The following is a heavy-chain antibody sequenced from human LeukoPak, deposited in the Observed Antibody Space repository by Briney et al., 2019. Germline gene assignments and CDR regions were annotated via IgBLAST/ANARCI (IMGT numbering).Heavy chain of an antibody. D-gene: IGHD4-17*01. Sequence: ASVKVSCKASDYSFTGHSMHWVRQAPGQGLEWMGWINPNSGGPHYAQRFQGRVTMTRDTDTTTAYMALSGLRSDDAAVYDCARALGDYLRGYFDDWRQGTLVAVSS. J-gene: IGHJ4*02. CDR1: DYSFTGHS. CDR3: ARALGDYLRGYFDD. CDR2: INPNSGGP. V-gene: IGHV1-2*02.